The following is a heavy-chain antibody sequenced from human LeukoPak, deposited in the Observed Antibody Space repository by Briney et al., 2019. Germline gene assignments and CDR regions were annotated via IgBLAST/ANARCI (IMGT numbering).Heavy chain of an antibody. J-gene: IGHJ4*02. CDR2: MDPNSGNT. V-gene: IGHV1-8*01. CDR3: ARGHGDYVWGSYRPSRFDY. Sequence: ASVKVSCKSSVYTFTSYDSNWVRPATGHGLEGMGWMDPNSGNTGYAQKFPGRVTLTRNTSISTAYMELSSLRSEDTAVYYCARGHGDYVWGSYRPSRFDYWGQGTLVTVSS. D-gene: IGHD3-16*02. CDR1: VYTFTSYD.